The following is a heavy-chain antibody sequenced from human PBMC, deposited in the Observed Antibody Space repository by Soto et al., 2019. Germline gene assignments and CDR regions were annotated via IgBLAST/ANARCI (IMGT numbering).Heavy chain of an antibody. Sequence: PGGSLRLSCAASGFTFSSYSMNWVRQAPGKGLEWVSSISSSSSYIFYADSVKGRFTISRDNANNSLYLQMNSLRAEDTAVYYCARDQPGYSYGYGLGYWGQGTLVTVSS. D-gene: IGHD5-18*01. CDR1: GFTFSSYS. CDR2: ISSSSSYI. V-gene: IGHV3-21*01. CDR3: ARDQPGYSYGYGLGY. J-gene: IGHJ4*02.